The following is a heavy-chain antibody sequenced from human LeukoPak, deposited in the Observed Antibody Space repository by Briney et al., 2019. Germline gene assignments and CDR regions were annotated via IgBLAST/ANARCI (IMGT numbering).Heavy chain of an antibody. J-gene: IGHJ4*02. CDR2: ISSSGSNI. V-gene: IGHV3-11*01. Sequence: GGSLRLSCVASGFPFSDYYMSWIRQAPGKGLDWVSYISSSGSNIYYADSVKGRFTISRDNAKNSLYLQMNSLRAEDTAVYYCARGRRVIVSIDYWGQGTLVTVSS. CDR3: ARGRRVIVSIDY. D-gene: IGHD3-22*01. CDR1: GFPFSDYY.